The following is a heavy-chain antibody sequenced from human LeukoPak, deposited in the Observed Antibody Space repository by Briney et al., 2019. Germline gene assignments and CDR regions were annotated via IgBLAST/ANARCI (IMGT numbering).Heavy chain of an antibody. CDR1: GYSFTNYW. J-gene: IGHJ3*02. V-gene: IGHV5-51*01. D-gene: IGHD3-10*01. CDR3: ARRGQYYYGSGSYENAFDI. Sequence: GESLKISCKGSGYSFTNYWIGWVRQMAGQGLEWIGIIYPGDSDTRYSPSFQGQVTISADKSISTAYLQWSSLKASDTAMYYCARRGQYYYGSGSYENAFDIWGQGTMVTVSS. CDR2: IYPGDSDT.